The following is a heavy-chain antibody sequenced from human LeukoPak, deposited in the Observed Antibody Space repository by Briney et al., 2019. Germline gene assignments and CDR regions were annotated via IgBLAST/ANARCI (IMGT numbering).Heavy chain of an antibody. CDR3: AKDRGGYYTWDAFDI. V-gene: IGHV3-23*01. CDR1: GFTFSSYA. CDR2: ISGSGGST. Sequence: GGSLRLSCAASGFTFSSYAMSWVRQAPGKGLEWVSAISGSGGSTYYADSVKGRFTISRDNAKNTLYLQMNSLRAEDTAVYYCAKDRGGYYTWDAFDIWGQGTMVTVSS. D-gene: IGHD3-3*01. J-gene: IGHJ3*02.